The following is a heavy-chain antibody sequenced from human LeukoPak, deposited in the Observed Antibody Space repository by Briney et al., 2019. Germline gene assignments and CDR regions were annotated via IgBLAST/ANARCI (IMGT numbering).Heavy chain of an antibody. CDR2: ISSSSSYI. V-gene: IGHV3-21*01. CDR3: ARVRRYYYDSSGPTGAFDI. Sequence: GGSLRLSCEASAFILSIYDMTWVRQAPGKGLEWVSSISSSSSYIYYADSVKGRFTISRDNAKNSLYLQMNSLRAEDTAVYYCARVRRYYYDSSGPTGAFDIWGQGTMVTVSS. J-gene: IGHJ3*02. CDR1: AFILSIYD. D-gene: IGHD3-22*01.